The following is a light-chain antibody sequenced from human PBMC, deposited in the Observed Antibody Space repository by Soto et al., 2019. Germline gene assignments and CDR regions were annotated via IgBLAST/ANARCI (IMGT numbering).Light chain of an antibody. J-gene: IGKJ1*01. CDR1: QSVNTN. CDR3: QQYSHWFT. CDR2: GAS. V-gene: IGKV3D-15*01. Sequence: VMTQSPAALSVSLGERATLSCRASQSVNTNLAWYQQKPGQAPSLLVYGASSRATGLPARFSGSGSGTEFTLTINSLHSEDFAIYYCQQYSHWFTFGQGTNV.